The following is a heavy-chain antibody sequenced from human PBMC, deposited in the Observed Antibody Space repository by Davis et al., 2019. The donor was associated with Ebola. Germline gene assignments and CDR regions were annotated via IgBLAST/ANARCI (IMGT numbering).Heavy chain of an antibody. CDR3: AKDSGNFYYYMDV. Sequence: GESLKISCAASGFTFSSYGMHWVRQAPGKGLEWVAVIWYDGSNKYYADSVKGRFTISRDNSKNTLYLQMNSLRAEDTAVYYCAKDSGNFYYYMDVWGKGTTVTVSS. CDR2: IWYDGSNK. V-gene: IGHV3-33*06. CDR1: GFTFSSYG. D-gene: IGHD2-15*01. J-gene: IGHJ6*03.